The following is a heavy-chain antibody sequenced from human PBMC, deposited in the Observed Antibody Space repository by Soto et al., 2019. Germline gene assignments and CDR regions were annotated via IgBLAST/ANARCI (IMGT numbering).Heavy chain of an antibody. J-gene: IGHJ4*02. CDR3: AKDGGGTLPHNYGPDY. CDR2: ISWNSGSI. V-gene: IGHV3-9*01. Sequence: EVQLVESGGGLVQPGRSLRLSCAASGFTFDDYAMHWVRQAPGKCLEWVSGISWNSGSIGYADSVKGRFTISRDNAKNSLYLQMNSLRAEDTALYYCAKDGGGTLPHNYGPDYWGQGALVIVSS. D-gene: IGHD3-10*01. CDR1: GFTFDDYA.